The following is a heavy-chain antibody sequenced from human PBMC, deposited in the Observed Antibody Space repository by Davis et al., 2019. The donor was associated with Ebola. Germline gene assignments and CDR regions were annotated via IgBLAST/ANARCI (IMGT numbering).Heavy chain of an antibody. Sequence: MPSETLSLTCSVSGASISSYYWSWIRQPPGKGLEWIGYIYYSGSTNYNPSLKSRVTISVDTSKNQFPLKLSSVTAADTAMYYCARRGTSSWYAGWFDPWGQGTLVTVSS. D-gene: IGHD6-13*01. CDR3: ARRGTSSWYAGWFDP. CDR1: GASISSYY. J-gene: IGHJ5*02. V-gene: IGHV4-59*08. CDR2: IYYSGST.